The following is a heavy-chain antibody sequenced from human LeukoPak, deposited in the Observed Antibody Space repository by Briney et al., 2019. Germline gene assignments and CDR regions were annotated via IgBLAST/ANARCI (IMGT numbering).Heavy chain of an antibody. J-gene: IGHJ4*02. CDR1: GLSVSSTF. D-gene: IGHD3-22*01. V-gene: IGHV3-53*01. Sequence: GGSLRLSCVASGLSVSSTFMSWVRQTPGKGLEWVSSVFGGGGTRYADSVMGRFTISRDNSKSTLYLQMNSLRAEDTAVYYCARTYTNNAGYYLHWGQATLVTVSS. CDR3: ARTYTNNAGYYLH. CDR2: VFGGGGT.